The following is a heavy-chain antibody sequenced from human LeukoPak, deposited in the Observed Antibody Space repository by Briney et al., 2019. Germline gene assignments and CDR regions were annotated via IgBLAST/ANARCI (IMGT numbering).Heavy chain of an antibody. CDR1: GYTFTSYY. D-gene: IGHD6-6*01. CDR2: INPNSGGT. J-gene: IGHJ4*02. V-gene: IGHV1-2*02. Sequence: ASVTVSCTASGYTFTSYYMHWVRQAPGQGLEWMGWINPNSGGTNYAQKFQGRVTMTRDTSISTAYMELSRLRSDDTAVYYCAREPVPPYSSSAFDYWGQGTLVTVSS. CDR3: AREPVPPYSSSAFDY.